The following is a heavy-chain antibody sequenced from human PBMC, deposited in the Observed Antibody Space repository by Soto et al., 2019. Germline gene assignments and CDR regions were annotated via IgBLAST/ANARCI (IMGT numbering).Heavy chain of an antibody. D-gene: IGHD6-6*01. CDR1: GGSISSYY. V-gene: IGHV4-59*08. Sequence: PSETLSLTCTFSGGSISSYYWSWIRQPPGKGLEWIGYIYYSGSTNYNPSLKSRVTISVDTSKNQFSLKLSSVTAADTAVYYCARHRSIAARFDYWGQGTLVTVSS. J-gene: IGHJ4*02. CDR3: ARHRSIAARFDY. CDR2: IYYSGST.